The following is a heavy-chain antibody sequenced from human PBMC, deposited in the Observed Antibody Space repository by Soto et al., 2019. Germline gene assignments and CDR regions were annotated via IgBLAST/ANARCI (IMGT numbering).Heavy chain of an antibody. CDR3: TKGLFLVWFLSGRCAEC. CDR2: INGGGVST. J-gene: IGHJ4*02. Sequence: GGSLRLSCAASGFTFRNYAMSWVRQAPGKGLEWVSAINGGGVSTYYADSVKGRFTISRDHSKNTLYLQMDSLRVEDTAVYYCTKGLFLVWFLSGRCAECWGRGTLVTVSS. D-gene: IGHD3-3*01. V-gene: IGHV3-23*01. CDR1: GFTFRNYA.